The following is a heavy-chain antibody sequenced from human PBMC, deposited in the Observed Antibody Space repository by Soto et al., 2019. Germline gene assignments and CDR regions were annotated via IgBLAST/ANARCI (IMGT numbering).Heavy chain of an antibody. CDR3: ARDAYCTNGVCYPGLFDY. CDR2: ISSSSSTI. V-gene: IGHV3-48*02. CDR1: GFTFSSYS. D-gene: IGHD2-8*01. Sequence: GGSRRLCCAASGFTFSSYSMNWVRQAPGKGLEWVSYISSSSSTIYYADSVKGRFTISRDNAKNSLYLQMNSLRDEDTAVYYCARDAYCTNGVCYPGLFDYWGQRTLVTVSS. J-gene: IGHJ4*02.